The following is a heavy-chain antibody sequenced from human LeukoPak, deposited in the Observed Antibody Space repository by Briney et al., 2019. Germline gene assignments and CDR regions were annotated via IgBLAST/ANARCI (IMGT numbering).Heavy chain of an antibody. J-gene: IGHJ4*02. V-gene: IGHV4-34*01. CDR1: DEPFSGYY. Sequence: SETLSLTCSISDEPFSGYYWGWIRQPPGKGLELIGEINRNGNTDYDPSLKSRVSMSIDTSKNQFSLKLISVTAADTAVYYCARLVPERFFQLNPEGYYDYWGQGTLVTVSS. CDR2: INRNGNT. D-gene: IGHD3-3*01. CDR3: ARLVPERFFQLNPEGYYDY.